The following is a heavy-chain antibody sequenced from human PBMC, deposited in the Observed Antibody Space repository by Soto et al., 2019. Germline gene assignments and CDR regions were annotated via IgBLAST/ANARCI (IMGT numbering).Heavy chain of an antibody. J-gene: IGHJ3*02. CDR1: GFTFSSYA. V-gene: IGHV3-23*01. CDR2: ISGSGGST. Sequence: EVQLLESGGGLVQPGGSLRLSCAASGFTFSSYAMSWVRQAPGKGLEWVSAISGSGGSTYYADSVKGRFTISRDNSKNTLYLHMTSLRAEDTAVYYCAKIPHSSSWYLDAFDIWGQGTMVTVSS. D-gene: IGHD6-13*01. CDR3: AKIPHSSSWYLDAFDI.